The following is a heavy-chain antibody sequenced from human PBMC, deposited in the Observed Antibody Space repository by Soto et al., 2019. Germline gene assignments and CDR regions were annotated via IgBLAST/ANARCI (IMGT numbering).Heavy chain of an antibody. CDR2: INADNGNT. CDR3: ARDVRYCGGDCYTYGMDV. CDR1: GYTFTSYA. V-gene: IGHV1-3*01. J-gene: IGHJ6*02. D-gene: IGHD2-21*02. Sequence: GASVKVSCKASGYTFTSYAMHWVRQAPGQRLEWMGWINADNGNTKYSQKFQGRVTITRDTSASTAYMELSSLRSEDTAVYYCARDVRYCGGDCYTYGMDVWGQGTTVTVSS.